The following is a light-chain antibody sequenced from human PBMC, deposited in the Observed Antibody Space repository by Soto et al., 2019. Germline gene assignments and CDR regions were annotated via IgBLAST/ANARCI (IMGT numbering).Light chain of an antibody. CDR1: QNIITW. J-gene: IGKJ1*01. V-gene: IGKV1-5*02. Sequence: DIHMTQSPSTLSASSGDRVTIICRASQNIITWLAWYQQKPGKAPKLLIYDASSLESGVPSRFSGSGSGTEFTLTISSLQPDDFATYYCQQYNSWTFGQGTKVDI. CDR2: DAS. CDR3: QQYNSWT.